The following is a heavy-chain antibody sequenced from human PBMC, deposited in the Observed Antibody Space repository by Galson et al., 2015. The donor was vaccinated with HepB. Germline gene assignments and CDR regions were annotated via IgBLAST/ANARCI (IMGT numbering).Heavy chain of an antibody. CDR3: AKDPSRYYYDSSGYHPAFDI. V-gene: IGHV3-53*01. Sequence: SLRLSCAASGFTVSSNYMSWVRQAPGKGLEWVSVIYSGGSTYYADSVKGRFTISRDNSKNTLYLQMNSLRAEDTAVYYCAKDPSRYYYDSSGYHPAFDIWGQGTMVTVSS. J-gene: IGHJ3*02. CDR2: IYSGGST. CDR1: GFTVSSNY. D-gene: IGHD3-22*01.